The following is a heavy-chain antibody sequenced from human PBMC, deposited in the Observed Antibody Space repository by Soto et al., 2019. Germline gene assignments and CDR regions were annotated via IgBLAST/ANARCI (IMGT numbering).Heavy chain of an antibody. CDR2: ISAYNGNT. CDR3: ARERGTGTSPGQGFDY. Sequence: QVQLVQSGAEVKKPGASVQVSCKASGYTFTSYGISWVRQAPGQGLEWMGWISAYNGNTNYAQKLQGRVTMTTDTSTSTAYMELRTLRSDDTAVYYCARERGTGTSPGQGFDYWGQGTLVTVSS. J-gene: IGHJ4*02. D-gene: IGHD3-9*01. CDR1: GYTFTSYG. V-gene: IGHV1-18*01.